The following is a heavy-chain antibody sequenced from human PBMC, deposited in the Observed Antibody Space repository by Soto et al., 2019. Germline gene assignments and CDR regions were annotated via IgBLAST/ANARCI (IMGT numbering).Heavy chain of an antibody. CDR1: GGSISSGGYY. J-gene: IGHJ5*02. D-gene: IGHD2-2*01. V-gene: IGHV4-31*03. CDR3: ASRYCSSTSCYNWFDP. Sequence: SETLSLTCTVSGGSISSGGYYWSWIRQHPGKGLEWIGYIYYSGSTYYNPSLKSRVTISVDTSKNQFSLKLSSVTAADTAVYYCASRYCSSTSCYNWFDPWGQGTLVTVSS. CDR2: IYYSGST.